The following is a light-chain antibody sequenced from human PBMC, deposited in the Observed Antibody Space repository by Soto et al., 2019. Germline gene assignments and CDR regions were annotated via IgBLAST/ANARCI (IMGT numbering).Light chain of an antibody. CDR3: QQRSNWPPRAT. Sequence: EIVLTQSPATLSLSPGERATLSCRASQSVSSYLAWYQQKPGQAPRLLIYDASNRATGIPARFSGSGSGTDFTLTISSLEPEDFAVYYCQQRSNWPPRATFGGGTKGEIK. CDR1: QSVSSY. V-gene: IGKV3-11*01. CDR2: DAS. J-gene: IGKJ4*01.